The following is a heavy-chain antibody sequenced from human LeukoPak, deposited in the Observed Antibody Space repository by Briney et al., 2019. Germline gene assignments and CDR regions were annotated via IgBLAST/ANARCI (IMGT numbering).Heavy chain of an antibody. D-gene: IGHD4-17*01. Sequence: GGSLRLSCAASGFTFDDYGMSWVRQAPGKGLEWVSAINWNGGSTGYAGSVKGRFTISRDNAKNSLYLQMNSLRAEDTALYYCARVPKNDYGDYGWFDPWGQGTLVTVSP. J-gene: IGHJ5*02. CDR2: INWNGGST. V-gene: IGHV3-20*04. CDR1: GFTFDDYG. CDR3: ARVPKNDYGDYGWFDP.